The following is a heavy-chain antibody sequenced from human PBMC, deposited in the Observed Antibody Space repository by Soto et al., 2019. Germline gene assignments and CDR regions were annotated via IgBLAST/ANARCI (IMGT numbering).Heavy chain of an antibody. CDR1: RFTFSNAW. D-gene: IGHD2-2*01. CDR2: IKSKTDGGTT. Sequence: EVQLVESGGGLVKPGGSLRLSCAASRFTFSNAWMSWVRQAPGKGLEWVGRIKSKTDGGTTDYAAPVKGRFTISRDDSKNTLYLQMNSLKTEDTAVYYCTTGANIVVVPAARGVGYFDYWGQGTLVTVSS. CDR3: TTGANIVVVPAARGVGYFDY. J-gene: IGHJ4*02. V-gene: IGHV3-15*01.